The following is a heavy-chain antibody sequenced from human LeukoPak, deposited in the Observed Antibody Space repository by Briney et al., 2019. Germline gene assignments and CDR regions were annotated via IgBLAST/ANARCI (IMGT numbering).Heavy chain of an antibody. D-gene: IGHD3-22*01. Sequence: SETLSLTCTVSGNSISSGDYYWSWIRQPAGKGLEWIGRIYTSGITTYNPSLKSRVTISGDTSENQFSLRLSSVTAADTAVYYCARASYSYDISGWVPFDYWGQGTLVTVSS. J-gene: IGHJ4*02. CDR1: GNSISSGDYY. V-gene: IGHV4-61*02. CDR2: IYTSGIT. CDR3: ARASYSYDISGWVPFDY.